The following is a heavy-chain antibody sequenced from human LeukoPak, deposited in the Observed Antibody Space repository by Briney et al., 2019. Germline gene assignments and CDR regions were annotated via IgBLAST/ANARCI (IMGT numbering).Heavy chain of an antibody. V-gene: IGHV5-51*01. D-gene: IGHD3-16*01. CDR2: IYPGDSDT. CDR1: GYIFTNYW. CDR3: ARPGQLGEYTPYHFDY. Sequence: GESLKISCKGSGYIFTNYWIGWVRQMPGKGLEWMGIIYPGDSDTRYSPSFQGQVTISADKSISTAYLQWSSLKASDTAMYYCARPGQLGEYTPYHFDYWGQGILVTVSS. J-gene: IGHJ4*02.